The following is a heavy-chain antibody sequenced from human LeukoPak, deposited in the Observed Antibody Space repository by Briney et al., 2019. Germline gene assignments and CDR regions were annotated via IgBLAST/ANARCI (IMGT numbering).Heavy chain of an antibody. D-gene: IGHD2-15*01. J-gene: IGHJ4*02. Sequence: GVSLRLSCAASGFTFSNHAMSWVRQAPGKGLQWVAVISGGGRTTEYEDFVKGRFTISRDNSKNPLYMQMNSLTVEDTAIYFCAKNVVVKRYIDFWGQGTLVTVSS. CDR1: GFTFSNHA. CDR2: ISGGGRTT. CDR3: AKNVVVKRYIDF. V-gene: IGHV3-23*01.